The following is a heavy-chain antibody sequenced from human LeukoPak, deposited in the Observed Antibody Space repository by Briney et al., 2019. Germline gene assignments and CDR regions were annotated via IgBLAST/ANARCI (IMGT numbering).Heavy chain of an antibody. D-gene: IGHD1-14*01. CDR3: ARQGYNVTAGGYYFDY. V-gene: IGHV4-59*08. J-gene: IGHJ4*02. CDR1: GGSISSYF. Sequence: PSETLSHTCTVSGGSISSYFWSWIRQPPGKGLEGIGYISYSGSTNYNPSLKRLVTISVDTSKNHFSVRLSSVPAADTAVYYCARQGYNVTAGGYYFDYWGQGTLVTVSS. CDR2: ISYSGST.